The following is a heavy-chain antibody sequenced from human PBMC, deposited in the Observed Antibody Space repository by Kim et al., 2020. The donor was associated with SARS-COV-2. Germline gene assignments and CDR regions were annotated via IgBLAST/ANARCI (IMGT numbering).Heavy chain of an antibody. CDR1: GITFSSYE. CDR2: ISSSGSTI. J-gene: IGHJ4*01. D-gene: IGHD3-3*01. V-gene: IGHV3-48*03. Sequence: GGSLRLSCAASGITFSSYEMNWVRQAPGKGLEWVSYISSSGSTIYYADSVKGRFTISRDNAKNSLYLQMNSLRAEDTAVYYCARDRVTIFGVVSRNYFDYWGHGTLVTVSS. CDR3: ARDRVTIFGVVSRNYFDY.